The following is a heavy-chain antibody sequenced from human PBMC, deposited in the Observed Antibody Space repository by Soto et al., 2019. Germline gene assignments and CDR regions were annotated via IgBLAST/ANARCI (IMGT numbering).Heavy chain of an antibody. V-gene: IGHV1-18*01. CDR2: ISAYNGNT. J-gene: IGHJ4*02. CDR3: ASSPRPGRGYSYGYFDY. Sequence: ASVKVSCKASGYTFTSYGISWVRQAPGQGLEWMGWISAYNGNTNYAQKLQGRVTMTTDTSTSTAYMELRSLRSDDTAVYYCASSPRPGRGYSYGYFDYWGQGTLVTVS. D-gene: IGHD5-18*01. CDR1: GYTFTSYG.